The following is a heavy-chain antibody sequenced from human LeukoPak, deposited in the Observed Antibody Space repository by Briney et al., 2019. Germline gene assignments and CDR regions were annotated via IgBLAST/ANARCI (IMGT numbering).Heavy chain of an antibody. Sequence: GGSLVLSCAASGFTFSSYATSWVRQAPGKGLEGVSAISGSGGSTYYADSVKGRFTISRDNSKNTLFLQMNSLRAEDTAVYYCAKEAQGCSITSCYFDSWGQGTLVTVS. CDR2: ISGSGGST. CDR1: GFTFSSYA. D-gene: IGHD2-2*01. V-gene: IGHV3-23*01. J-gene: IGHJ4*02. CDR3: AKEAQGCSITSCYFDS.